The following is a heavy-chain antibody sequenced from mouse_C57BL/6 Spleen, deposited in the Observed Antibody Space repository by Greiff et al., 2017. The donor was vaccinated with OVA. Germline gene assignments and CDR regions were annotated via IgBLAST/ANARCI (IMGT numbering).Heavy chain of an antibody. CDR3: ARSGDPFWYFDV. Sequence: QVQLKQSGPELVKPGASVKISCKASGYAFSSSWMNWVKQRPGKGLEWIGRIYPGDGDTNYNGKFKGKATLTADKSSSTAYMQLSSLTSEDSAVYFCARSGDPFWYFDVWGTGTTVTVSS. D-gene: IGHD3-1*01. J-gene: IGHJ1*03. CDR2: IYPGDGDT. V-gene: IGHV1-82*01. CDR1: GYAFSSSW.